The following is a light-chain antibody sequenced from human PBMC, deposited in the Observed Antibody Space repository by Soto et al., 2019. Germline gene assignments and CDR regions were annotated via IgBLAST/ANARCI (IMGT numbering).Light chain of an antibody. J-gene: IGLJ1*01. CDR2: EVS. CDR3: SSYTSSSTPYYV. V-gene: IGLV2-14*01. Sequence: QSVLTQPASVSGSPGQSITISCTGTSSDVGGYNYVSWYQQHPGKAPKLMIYEVSNRPSGVSNRFSGPKSGNTASLTISGLQAEDEADYYCSSYTSSSTPYYVFGTGTKLTVL. CDR1: SSDVGGYNY.